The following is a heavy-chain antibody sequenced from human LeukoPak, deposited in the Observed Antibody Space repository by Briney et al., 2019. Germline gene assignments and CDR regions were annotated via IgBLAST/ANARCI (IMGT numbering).Heavy chain of an antibody. CDR2: IIPIFGTA. J-gene: IGHJ4*02. CDR1: GGTFSSYA. D-gene: IGHD3-10*01. V-gene: IGHV1-69*01. CDR3: ARDKAVYYGSGLRLDY. Sequence: GSSVKVSCKASGGTFSSYAISWVRQAPGQGLEWMGGIIPIFGTANYAQKFQGRVTITADESTSTAYMELSSLRSDDTAVYYCARDKAVYYGSGLRLDYWGQGTLVTVSS.